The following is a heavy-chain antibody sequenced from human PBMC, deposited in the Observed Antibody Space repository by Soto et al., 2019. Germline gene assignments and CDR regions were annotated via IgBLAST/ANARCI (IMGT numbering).Heavy chain of an antibody. D-gene: IGHD3-22*01. CDR2: IWHDGSNK. CDR3: ARDRRFYDSSGYPALQH. Sequence: GGSLRLSCAASGFTFSSYVMHWVRQAPGKGLEWVAVIWHDGSNKYYADSVKGRFTISRDNSKNTLYLQMNSLRAEDTAVYYCARDRRFYDSSGYPALQHWGQGTL. V-gene: IGHV3-33*01. CDR1: GFTFSSYV. J-gene: IGHJ1*01.